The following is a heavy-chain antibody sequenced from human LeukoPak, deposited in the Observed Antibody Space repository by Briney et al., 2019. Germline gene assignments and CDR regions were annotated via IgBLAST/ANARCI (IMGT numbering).Heavy chain of an antibody. CDR2: MNPNSGNT. Sequence: ASVKVSCKASGYTFTSYDINWVRQATGQGLEWMGWMNPNSGNTGYAQKFQGRVTITADKSTSTAYMELSSLRSEDTAVYYCARWGTKYSGYDSYFDYWGQGTLVTVSS. V-gene: IGHV1-8*01. CDR1: GYTFTSYD. CDR3: ARWGTKYSGYDSYFDY. J-gene: IGHJ4*02. D-gene: IGHD5-12*01.